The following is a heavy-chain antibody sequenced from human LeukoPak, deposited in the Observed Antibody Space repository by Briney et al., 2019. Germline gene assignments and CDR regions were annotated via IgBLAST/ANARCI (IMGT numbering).Heavy chain of an antibody. CDR2: IIPIFGTA. D-gene: IGHD2-2*01. V-gene: IGHV1-69*05. CDR3: ASTKPAATLAFDI. J-gene: IGHJ3*02. CDR1: GGTFSSYA. Sequence: SVKVSFKASGGTFSSYAISWMRQAPGQGLEWMGGIIPIFGTANSAHKFQGRVTITTDESTSTAYMELSSLRSEDTAVYYCASTKPAATLAFDIWGQGTMVTVSS.